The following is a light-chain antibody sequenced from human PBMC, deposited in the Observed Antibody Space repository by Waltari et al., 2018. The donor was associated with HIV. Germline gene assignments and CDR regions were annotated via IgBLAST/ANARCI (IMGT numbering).Light chain of an antibody. Sequence: QSVLTQPPSVSAAPGQKVTISCSGSTSNIGDNYVYWYQQLPGTAPKLLIYDNDKRPSGVPDRFSGSKSGTSASLAISGLRSEDEADYYCAAWGNSLSLLFGGGTKLTVL. CDR3: AAWGNSLSLL. CDR2: DND. CDR1: TSNIGDNY. J-gene: IGLJ2*01. V-gene: IGLV1-51*01.